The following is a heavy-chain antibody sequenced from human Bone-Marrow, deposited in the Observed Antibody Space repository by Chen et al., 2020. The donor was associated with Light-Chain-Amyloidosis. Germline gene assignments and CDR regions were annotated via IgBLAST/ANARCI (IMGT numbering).Heavy chain of an antibody. J-gene: IGHJ6*02. D-gene: IGHD1-1*01. V-gene: IGHV3-23*01. CDR1: GVTFSSYA. CDR2: ISGSGGST. Sequence: EVQLLEPGGGLVQPGGYLRLSCAASGVTFSSYAMSCVRQAPGKGLEWVSAISGSGGSTYYADSVKGRFTISRDNSTNTLYLQMNSLRAEDTAVYYCAKGVEIRRGCYYGMDVWGQGTTVTVSS. CDR3: AKGVEIRRGCYYGMDV.